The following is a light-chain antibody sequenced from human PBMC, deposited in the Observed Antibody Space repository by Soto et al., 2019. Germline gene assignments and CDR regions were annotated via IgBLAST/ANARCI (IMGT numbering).Light chain of an antibody. J-gene: IGKJ4*01. V-gene: IGKV3-15*01. Sequence: EIGTTQSPATLSVSPGDKVSLSCRANQTISNMLAWYQQKPGQAPRLLIYAASTRATGVSARFSGSGSGTEFTLTISSLQSEDFTIYYCQYYNNWLATFGGGTKVDIK. CDR3: QYYNNWLAT. CDR1: QTISNM. CDR2: AAS.